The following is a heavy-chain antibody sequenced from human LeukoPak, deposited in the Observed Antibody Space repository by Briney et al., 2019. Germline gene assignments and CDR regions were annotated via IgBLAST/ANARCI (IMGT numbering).Heavy chain of an antibody. V-gene: IGHV1-8*01. D-gene: IGHD3-3*01. CDR3: ARNPDYDFWSGYLNYYYYYGMDV. Sequence: ASVTVSCKASGYTFTSYDINWVRQAPGQGLEWMGWMNPNSGNTGYAQKFQGRVTMTRNTSISTAYMELSSLRSEDTAVYYCARNPDYDFWSGYLNYYYYYGMDVWGQGTTVTVSS. J-gene: IGHJ6*02. CDR2: MNPNSGNT. CDR1: GYTFTSYD.